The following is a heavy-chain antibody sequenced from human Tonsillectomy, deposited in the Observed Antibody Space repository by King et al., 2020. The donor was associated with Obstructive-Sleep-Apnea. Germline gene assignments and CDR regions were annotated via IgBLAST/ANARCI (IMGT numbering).Heavy chain of an antibody. Sequence: VQLQQWGAGLLKPSGTLSLTCAVYGGSFSGHYWSWIRQPPGKGLEWIGEINHSGSTNYSPSLKSRVTISVDTSKNQFSLKLSSVTAAETAVYYCARVDFGDYKFDYWGQGTLVTVSS. CDR1: GGSFSGHY. D-gene: IGHD4-17*01. CDR2: INHSGST. V-gene: IGHV4-34*01. CDR3: ARVDFGDYKFDY. J-gene: IGHJ4*02.